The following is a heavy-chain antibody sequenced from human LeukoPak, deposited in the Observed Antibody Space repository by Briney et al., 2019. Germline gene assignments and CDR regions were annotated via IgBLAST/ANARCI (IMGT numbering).Heavy chain of an antibody. Sequence: SETLSLTCTVSGGSISSGGYYWSWIRQHPGKGLEWIGYIYYSGSTYYNPSLKSRVTMSVDTSKNQFSLKLSSVTAADTAVYYCARSSNLDYGYCSSTSCDANFDYWGQGTLVTVSS. J-gene: IGHJ4*02. CDR1: GGSISSGGYY. D-gene: IGHD2-2*01. CDR2: IYYSGST. V-gene: IGHV4-31*03. CDR3: ARSSNLDYGYCSSTSCDANFDY.